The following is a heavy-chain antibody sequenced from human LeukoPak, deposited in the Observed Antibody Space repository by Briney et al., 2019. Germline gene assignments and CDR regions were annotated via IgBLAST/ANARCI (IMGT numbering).Heavy chain of an antibody. CDR1: GGTFNNHA. CDR3: AREGEWLRTKHFDD. V-gene: IGHV1-69*13. CDR2: IMPIFGSA. J-gene: IGHJ4*02. D-gene: IGHD5-12*01. Sequence: SVKVSCKASGGTFNNHAISWVRQAPGQGLEWMGGIMPIFGSANYAQKFQGRVTITADESMTTAYVEVTSLRSDDTAVYYCAREGEWLRTKHFDDRGQGTLVTVSS.